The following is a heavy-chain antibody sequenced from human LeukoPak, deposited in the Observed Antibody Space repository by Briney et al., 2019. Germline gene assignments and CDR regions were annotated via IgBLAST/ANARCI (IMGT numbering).Heavy chain of an antibody. J-gene: IGHJ4*02. D-gene: IGHD6-13*01. V-gene: IGHV5-51*01. Sequence: GESLKISCKGSGYSFTSYWIGWVRQMPGKGLEWMGIIYPGDSDTRYSPSFQGQVTISADKSISTAYLQWSSLKASDTAMYYSARRSARSYSSSWYDYWGQGTLVTVSS. CDR1: GYSFTSYW. CDR2: IYPGDSDT. CDR3: ARRSARSYSSSWYDY.